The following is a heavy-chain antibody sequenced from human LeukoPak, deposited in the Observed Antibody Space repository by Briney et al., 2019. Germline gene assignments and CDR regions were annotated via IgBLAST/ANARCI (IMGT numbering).Heavy chain of an antibody. CDR1: GGSISSSSYY. CDR3: ARGEVRNHYDFWSELDYSYYYGMDV. V-gene: IGHV4-39*07. J-gene: IGHJ6*02. D-gene: IGHD3-3*01. Sequence: SETLSLTCTVSGGSISSSSYYWGWLRQPPGKGLEWIGRIYYSGSTYYNPSLKSRFTISVDTSKNPFSLKLSSVTAADTAVYYCARGEVRNHYDFWSELDYSYYYGMDVWGQGTTVTVSS. CDR2: IYYSGST.